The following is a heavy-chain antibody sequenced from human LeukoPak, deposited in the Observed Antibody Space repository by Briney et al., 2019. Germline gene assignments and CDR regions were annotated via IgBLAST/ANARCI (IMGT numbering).Heavy chain of an antibody. V-gene: IGHV1-18*01. CDR3: GRDQSTSTACFDP. J-gene: IGHJ5*02. Sequence: VASVKVSRKASGYIFTSYGISLVRPAPGQGLGWVGWISGGSGKTRYAQKFQGRVTLTTDTSTNTAYMELRSLRSDDTAVYYCGRDQSTSTACFDPWGQGTLVTVSS. CDR2: ISGGSGKT. CDR1: GYIFTSYG. D-gene: IGHD2-2*01.